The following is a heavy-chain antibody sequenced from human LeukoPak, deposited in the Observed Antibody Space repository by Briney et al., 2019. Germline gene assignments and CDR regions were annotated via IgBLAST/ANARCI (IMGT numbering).Heavy chain of an antibody. V-gene: IGHV4-39*01. D-gene: IGHD3-10*01. CDR2: IYYSGST. J-gene: IGHJ4*02. CDR1: GGFISSSSYY. Sequence: ASETLSLTCSVSGGFISSSSYYWGWIRQPPGKGLEWIGSIYYSGSTYYNPSLNSRVTISVDTSKNRVSLKLSSGTAADSAVDYCAKHYMGSSYNRAFDYWGEGTVVTLPS. CDR3: AKHYMGSSYNRAFDY.